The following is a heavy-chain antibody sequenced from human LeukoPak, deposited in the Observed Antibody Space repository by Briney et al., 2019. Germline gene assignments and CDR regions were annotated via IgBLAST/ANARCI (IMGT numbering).Heavy chain of an antibody. CDR1: GFTVSSNY. CDR3: ASWNYYDSSGYYY. CDR2: IYSGGST. Sequence: GSLRLSCAASGFTVSSNYMSWVRRAPGKGLEWVSVIYSGGSTYYADSVKGRFTISRDNSKNTLYLQMNSLRAEDTAVYYCASWNYYDSSGYYYWGQGTLVTVSS. V-gene: IGHV3-66*01. J-gene: IGHJ4*02. D-gene: IGHD3-22*01.